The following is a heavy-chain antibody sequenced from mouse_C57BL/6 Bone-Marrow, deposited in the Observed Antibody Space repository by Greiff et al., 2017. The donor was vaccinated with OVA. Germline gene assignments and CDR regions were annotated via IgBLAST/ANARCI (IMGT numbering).Heavy chain of an antibody. V-gene: IGHV1-19*01. CDR1: GYTFTDYY. CDR2: INPYNGGT. J-gene: IGHJ3*01. Sequence: EVQLQQSGPVLVKPGASVKLSCKASGYTFTDYYMNWVKQSHGKSLEWIGVINPYNGGTSYNQKFKGKATLTVDKSSSTAYMKLNSLTSEDAAVYYCARSEYYWAWFAYWGQGTLVTVSA. CDR3: ARSEYYWAWFAY. D-gene: IGHD1-1*01.